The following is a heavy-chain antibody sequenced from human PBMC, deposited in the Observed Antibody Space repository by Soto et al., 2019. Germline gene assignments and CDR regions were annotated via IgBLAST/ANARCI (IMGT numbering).Heavy chain of an antibody. CDR1: GFTFSSYG. CDR3: ARDEEKMATMLAY. D-gene: IGHD5-12*01. CDR2: IWYDGSNK. J-gene: IGHJ4*02. V-gene: IGHV3-33*01. Sequence: GGSLRLSCAASGFTFSSYGMHWVRQAPGKGLEWVAVIWYDGSNKYYADSVKGRFTISRDNSKNTLYLQMNSLRAEDTAVYYWARDEEKMATMLAYWGQGTLVTVSS.